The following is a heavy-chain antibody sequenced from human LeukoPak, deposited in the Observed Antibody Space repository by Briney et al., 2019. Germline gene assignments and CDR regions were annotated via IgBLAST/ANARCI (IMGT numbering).Heavy chain of an antibody. Sequence: SETLSLTCNVSGGYISRRGNYWGWIRQPPGSGLEWIGSVYRSESASQNPPLKSRVTISVDTSKNQLSLTLNDVTAADTAVYYCARHSGTMAYYGMDVWGQGTTVTVSS. V-gene: IGHV4-39*01. CDR2: VYRSESA. D-gene: IGHD3-10*01. CDR1: GGYISRRGNY. CDR3: ARHSGTMAYYGMDV. J-gene: IGHJ6*02.